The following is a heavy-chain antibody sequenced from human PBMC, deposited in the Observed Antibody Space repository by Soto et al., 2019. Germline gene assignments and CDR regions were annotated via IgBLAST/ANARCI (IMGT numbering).Heavy chain of an antibody. Sequence: VQLQESGPGLVKPSETLSLTCTVSGGSISNHYWSWIRQPPGKGLEWIGYIYYNGNTNYNPSLKSRVTMSVDTSKNQNSLKFSSVTAADTAVYYCTRANWYSEYWGQGTLVTVSS. CDR3: TRANWYSEY. J-gene: IGHJ4*02. CDR2: IYYNGNT. V-gene: IGHV4-59*11. CDR1: GGSISNHY. D-gene: IGHD7-27*01.